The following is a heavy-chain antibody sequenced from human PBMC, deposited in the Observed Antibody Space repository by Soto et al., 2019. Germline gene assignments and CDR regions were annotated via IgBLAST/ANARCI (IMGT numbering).Heavy chain of an antibody. Sequence: ETLSLTCTVSGGSISSYYWSWIRQPPGKGLEWIGYIYYSGSTNYNPSLRSRVTISVDTSKNQFSLKLSSVTAADTAVYYCARRYGGTFDYWGQGTLVTVSS. J-gene: IGHJ4*02. CDR1: GGSISSYY. CDR3: ARRYGGTFDY. V-gene: IGHV4-59*08. D-gene: IGHD2-15*01. CDR2: IYYSGST.